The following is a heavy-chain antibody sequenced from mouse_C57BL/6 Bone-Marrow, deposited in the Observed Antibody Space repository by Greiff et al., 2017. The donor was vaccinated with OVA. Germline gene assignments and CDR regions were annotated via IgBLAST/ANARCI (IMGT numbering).Heavy chain of an antibody. CDR2: IHTNSGST. CDR3: ASYYYGSGYAMDY. CDR1: GYTFTSYW. J-gene: IGHJ4*01. Sequence: VQLQQPGAELVKPGASVKLSCKASGYTFTSYWMHWVKPRPGQGLEWIGMIHTNSGSTNYNEKFTSKATLTVDKSSSTAYMQLSSLTSEDSAVYYCASYYYGSGYAMDYWGQGTSGTVSS. V-gene: IGHV1-64*01. D-gene: IGHD1-1*01.